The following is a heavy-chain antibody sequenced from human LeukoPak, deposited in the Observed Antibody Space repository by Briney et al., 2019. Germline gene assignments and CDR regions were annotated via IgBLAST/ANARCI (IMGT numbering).Heavy chain of an antibody. J-gene: IGHJ4*02. D-gene: IGHD3-22*01. CDR3: ARDRRYYDSSGYYSVFFDY. CDR2: IYYSGST. CDR1: GGSFSSGGYS. Sequence: PSETLSLTCAVSGGSFSSGGYSWSWIRQPPGKGLEWIGYIYYSGSTYYNPSLKSRVTISVDTSKNQFSLKLSSVTAADTAVYYCARDRRYYDSSGYYSVFFDYWGQGTLVTVSS. V-gene: IGHV4-30-4*07.